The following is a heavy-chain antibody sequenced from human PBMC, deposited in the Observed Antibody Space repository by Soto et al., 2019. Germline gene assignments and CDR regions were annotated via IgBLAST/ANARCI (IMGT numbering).Heavy chain of an antibody. CDR2: ISGSGGST. CDR3: AKDRRWLQSSYYFDY. Sequence: PGGSLRLSCAASGFTFSSYAMSWVRQAPGKGLEWVSAISGSGGSTYYADSVKGRFTISRDNSKNTLYLQMNSLRAEDTAVYYCAKDRRWLQSSYYFDYWGQGTLVTSPQ. CDR1: GFTFSSYA. J-gene: IGHJ4*02. V-gene: IGHV3-23*01. D-gene: IGHD5-12*01.